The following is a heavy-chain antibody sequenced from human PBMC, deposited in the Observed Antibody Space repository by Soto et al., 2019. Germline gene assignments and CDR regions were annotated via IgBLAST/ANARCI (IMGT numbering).Heavy chain of an antibody. CDR3: ARYDFRSGLPY. CDR2: INHSGST. J-gene: IGHJ4*02. V-gene: IGHV4-34*01. D-gene: IGHD3-3*01. CDR1: GGSFSGYY. Sequence: SETLSLSCAVYGGSFSGYYWSWIRQPPGKGLEWIGEINHSGSTNYNPSLKSRVTISVDTSKNQFSLKLSSVTAADTAVYYCARYDFRSGLPYWGQGTLVTVSS.